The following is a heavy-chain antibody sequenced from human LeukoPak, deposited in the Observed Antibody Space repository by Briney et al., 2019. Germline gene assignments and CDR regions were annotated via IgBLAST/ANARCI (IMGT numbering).Heavy chain of an antibody. CDR3: LVDTAMVTGNWFDP. CDR2: ISSSGSTI. Sequence: GGSLRLSCAASGFTFSDYYMSWIRQAPGKGLEWVSYISSSGSTIYYADSVKGRFTISRDNAKNSLYLQMNSLRAEDTAVYYCLVDTAMVTGNWFDPLGQGTLVTVSS. D-gene: IGHD5-18*01. J-gene: IGHJ5*02. V-gene: IGHV3-11*01. CDR1: GFTFSDYY.